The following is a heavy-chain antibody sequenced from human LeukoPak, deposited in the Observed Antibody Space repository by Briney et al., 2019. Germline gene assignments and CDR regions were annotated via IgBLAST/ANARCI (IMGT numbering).Heavy chain of an antibody. V-gene: IGHV1-24*01. CDR1: GYRFTELS. J-gene: IGHJ4*02. CDR2: FDLVHGDT. CDR3: TAGRAYSLLDF. Sequence: ASVKVSCKVSGYRFTELSRHWVRQAPGKGLEWLGGFDLVHGDTIYAQRFQGRVTMTEDTSTDTSYMELSSLGSEDTAVYFCTAGRAYSLLDFWGQGTLVIVSS. D-gene: IGHD5-18*01.